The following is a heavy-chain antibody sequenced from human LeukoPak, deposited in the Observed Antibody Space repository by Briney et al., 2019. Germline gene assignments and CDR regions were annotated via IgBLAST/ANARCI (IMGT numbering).Heavy chain of an antibody. CDR1: ESLNGYA. J-gene: IGHJ6*03. CDR2: ISSSGSYM. Sequence: GGSLRLSCSASESLNGYAMSWVRQAPGMGLEWVASISSSGSYMYYADSVKGRFIISRDNAKKSLSLEMNGLTSHDTAIYYCARCALGVWADNYYMDVRGTGTTVIVSS. D-gene: IGHD3-16*01. V-gene: IGHV3-21*01. CDR3: ARCALGVWADNYYMDV.